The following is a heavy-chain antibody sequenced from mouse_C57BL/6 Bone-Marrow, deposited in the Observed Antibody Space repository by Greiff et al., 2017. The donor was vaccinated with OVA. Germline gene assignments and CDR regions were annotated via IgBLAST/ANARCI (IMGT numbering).Heavy chain of an antibody. J-gene: IGHJ3*01. CDR3: ARDRVYYYGPWFAY. CDR2: INPSNGGT. CDR1: GYTFTSYW. Sequence: QVQLKQPGTELVKPGASVKLSCKASGYTFTSYWMHWVKQRPGQGLEWIGNINPSNGGTNYNEKFKSKATLTVDKSSSTAYMQLSSLTSEDSAVYYCARDRVYYYGPWFAYWGQGTLVTVSA. D-gene: IGHD1-1*01. V-gene: IGHV1-53*01.